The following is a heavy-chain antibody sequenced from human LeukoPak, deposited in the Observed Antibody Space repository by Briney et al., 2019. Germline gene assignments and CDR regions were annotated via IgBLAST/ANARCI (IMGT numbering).Heavy chain of an antibody. V-gene: IGHV4-38-2*02. D-gene: IGHD3-10*01. CDR2: IYHSGST. CDR3: ARAPVLFRGRFDP. J-gene: IGHJ5*02. Sequence: KPSETLSLTCTVSGYSISSGYYWGWIRQPPGKGLEWIGSIYHSGSTNYNPSLKSRVTISVDTSKNQFSLKLSSVTAADTAVYYCARAPVLFRGRFDPWGQGTLVTVSS. CDR1: GYSISSGYY.